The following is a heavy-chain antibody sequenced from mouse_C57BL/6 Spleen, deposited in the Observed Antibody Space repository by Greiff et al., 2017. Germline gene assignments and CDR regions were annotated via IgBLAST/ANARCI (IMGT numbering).Heavy chain of an antibody. Sequence: QVQLQQPGAELVMPGASVKLSCKASGYTFTSYWMHWVKQRPGQGLEWIGEIDTSDSYTKYNQKFKGKFTFTVDKSSSTAYMQLSSLSSEDSAVYYCARSLPFFDYWGQGTTLTVSS. CDR3: ARSLPFFDY. CDR1: GYTFTSYW. J-gene: IGHJ2*01. CDR2: IDTSDSYT. V-gene: IGHV1-69*01.